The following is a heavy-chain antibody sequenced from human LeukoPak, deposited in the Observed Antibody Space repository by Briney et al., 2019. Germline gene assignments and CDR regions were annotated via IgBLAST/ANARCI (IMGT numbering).Heavy chain of an antibody. Sequence: WASVKVSCKASGGTFSSYAISWVRQAPGQGLEWMGGIIPIFGTANCAQKFQGRVTITADESTSTAYMELSSLRSEDTAVYYCARDSTPYYYDSSGANYYYYGMDVWGQGTTVTVSS. V-gene: IGHV1-69*13. J-gene: IGHJ6*02. CDR2: IIPIFGTA. CDR1: GGTFSSYA. D-gene: IGHD3-22*01. CDR3: ARDSTPYYYDSSGANYYYYGMDV.